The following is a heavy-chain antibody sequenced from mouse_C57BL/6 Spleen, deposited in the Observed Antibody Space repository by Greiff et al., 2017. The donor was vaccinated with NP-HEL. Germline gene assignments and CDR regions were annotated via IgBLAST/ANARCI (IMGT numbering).Heavy chain of an antibody. CDR1: GYTFTDYY. J-gene: IGHJ2*01. CDR3: ARVYYSNFYFDY. D-gene: IGHD2-5*01. V-gene: IGHV1-26*01. CDR2: INPNNGGT. Sequence: EVQLQQSGPELVKPGASVKISCKASGYTFTDYYMNWVKQSHGKSLEWIGDINPNNGGTSYNQKFKGKATLTVDKSSSTAYMELRSLTSEDSAVYYCARVYYSNFYFDYWGQGTTLTVSS.